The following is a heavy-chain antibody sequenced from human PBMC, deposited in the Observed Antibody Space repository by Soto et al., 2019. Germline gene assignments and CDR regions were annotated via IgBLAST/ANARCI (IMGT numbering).Heavy chain of an antibody. J-gene: IGHJ6*03. CDR3: ARFGRGDCSGGSCYGPQYYYYYYMDV. D-gene: IGHD2-15*01. V-gene: IGHV1-24*01. CDR2: FDPEDGET. Sequence: GASVKVSCKVSGYTLTELSMHWVRQAPGKGLEWMGGFDPEDGETIYAQKFQGIVTMTGNTSTNTAYMELSSLRSEDTAVYYCARFGRGDCSGGSCYGPQYYYYYYMDVWGKGTTVTVSS. CDR1: GYTLTELS.